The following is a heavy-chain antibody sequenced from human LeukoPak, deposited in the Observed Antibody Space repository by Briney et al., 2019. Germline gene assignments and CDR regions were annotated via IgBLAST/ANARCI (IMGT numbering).Heavy chain of an antibody. V-gene: IGHV4-39*07. Sequence: NPSETLSLTCTVSGGSISSSSYYWGWIRQPPGKGLEWIGSIYYSGSTYYNPSLKSRVTISVDTSKNQFSLKLSSVTAADTAVYYCARVDSSNWYDSRGYFDYWGQGTLVTVSS. CDR3: ARVDSSNWYDSRGYFDY. CDR2: IYYSGST. J-gene: IGHJ4*02. D-gene: IGHD6-13*01. CDR1: GGSISSSSYY.